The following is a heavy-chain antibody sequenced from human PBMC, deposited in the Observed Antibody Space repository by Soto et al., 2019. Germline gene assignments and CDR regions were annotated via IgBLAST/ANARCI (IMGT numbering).Heavy chain of an antibody. CDR2: INLSADST. CDR3: VRNDNSGLDY. V-gene: IGHV1-46*01. Sequence: QVQLVQSGAEVKKPGASVKVSCKASGYIFTKYYMHWVRQAPGQGLEWMGCINLSADSTSYAQKFRGRVTMTRDTSTSTVYMDLSNLRSEDTAVYYCVRNDNSGLDYWGQGTLVTVSS. J-gene: IGHJ4*02. CDR1: GYIFTKYY. D-gene: IGHD3-22*01.